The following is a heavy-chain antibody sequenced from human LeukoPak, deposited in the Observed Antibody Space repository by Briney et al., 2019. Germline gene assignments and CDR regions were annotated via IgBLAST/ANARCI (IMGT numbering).Heavy chain of an antibody. CDR3: ARADSSGYYYDWFDP. CDR2: IYYSGST. J-gene: IGHJ5*02. Sequence: PSETLSLTCAVSGGSISSGGYSWSWIRQPPGKGLEWIGYIYYSGSTYYNPSLKSRVTISVDTSKNQFSLKLSSVTAADMAVHYCARADSSGYYYDWFDPWGQGTLVTVSS. CDR1: GGSISSGGYS. D-gene: IGHD3-22*01. V-gene: IGHV4-30-4*07.